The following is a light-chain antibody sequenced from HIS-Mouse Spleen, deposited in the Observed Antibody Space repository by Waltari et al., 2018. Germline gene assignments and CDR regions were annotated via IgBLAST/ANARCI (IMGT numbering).Light chain of an antibody. CDR2: DVS. J-gene: IGLJ3*02. CDR3: CSYAGSYTWV. CDR1: SSAVGGYNY. V-gene: IGLV2-11*01. Sequence: QSALTQPRPVSGSPGPSVTISCTGTSSAVGGYNYVSWYQQHPGKAPKLMIYDVSKRPSGVPDRFSGSKSGNTASLTISGLQAEDEADYYCCSYAGSYTWVFGGGTKLTVL.